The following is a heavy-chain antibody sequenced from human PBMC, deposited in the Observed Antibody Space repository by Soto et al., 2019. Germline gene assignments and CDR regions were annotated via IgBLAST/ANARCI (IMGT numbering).Heavy chain of an antibody. CDR3: ARSDYYFHN. V-gene: IGHV3-74*01. CDR2: IDSDGSST. CDR1: GFTFSSYW. Sequence: GESLKISCAASGFTFSSYWMHWVRQAPGKGLVWVSRIDSDGSSTAYADSVKGRFTISRDNAKNTLYLQMNSLRAGDTAVYYCARSDYYFHNWGQGTLVTVSS. D-gene: IGHD2-21*02. J-gene: IGHJ4*02.